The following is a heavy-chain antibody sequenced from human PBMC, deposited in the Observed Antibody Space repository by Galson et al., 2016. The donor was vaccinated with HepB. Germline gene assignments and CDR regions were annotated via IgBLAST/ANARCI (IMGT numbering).Heavy chain of an antibody. V-gene: IGHV1-2*02. CDR1: GYTFIDYY. D-gene: IGHD6-6*01. CDR3: ARGFSSSHFPHFDL. J-gene: IGHJ4*02. CDR2: INPRTGGT. Sequence: SVKVSCKASGYTFIDYYMHWVRQTPGQGLEWMGWINPRTGGTNYAQKFQGRVTMTRDTSVGTAYMDLSNLHSADTAVYRCARGFSSSHFPHFDLRGQGSLVTVSS.